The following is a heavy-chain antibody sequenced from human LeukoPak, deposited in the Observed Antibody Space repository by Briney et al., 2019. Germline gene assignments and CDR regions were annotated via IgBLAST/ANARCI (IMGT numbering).Heavy chain of an antibody. CDR3: AREYSSALSDY. V-gene: IGHV1-2*02. CDR1: GYTFTSYG. D-gene: IGHD6-25*01. J-gene: IGHJ4*02. CDR2: INPNSGGT. Sequence: ASVKVSCKASGYTFTSYGISWVRQAPGQGLEWMGWINPNSGGTNYAQKFQGRVTMTRDTSISTAYMELSRLRSDDTAVYYCAREYSSALSDYWGQGTLVTVSS.